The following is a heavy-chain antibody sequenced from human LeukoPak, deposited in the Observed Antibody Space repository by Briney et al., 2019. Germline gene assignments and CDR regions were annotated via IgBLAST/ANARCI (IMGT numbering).Heavy chain of an antibody. J-gene: IGHJ4*02. CDR2: ISGSGRTI. V-gene: IGHV3-23*01. Sequence: GGSLRLSCAASGFILNNHAMTWVRKAPGKGLQWISVISGSGRTIEYEDSVKGRFTISRDNSKNTVSLQMNNLRVEDTAIYYCAKNVMVKRYIDYWGQGTPVTVSS. D-gene: IGHD5-18*01. CDR1: GFILNNHA. CDR3: AKNVMVKRYIDY.